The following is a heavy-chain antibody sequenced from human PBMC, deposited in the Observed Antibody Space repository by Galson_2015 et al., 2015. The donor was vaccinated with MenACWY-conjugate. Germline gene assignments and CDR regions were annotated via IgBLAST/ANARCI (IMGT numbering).Heavy chain of an antibody. V-gene: IGHV3-13*01. CDR1: GFTFTNYD. Sequence: SLRLSCAASGFTFTNYDMHWVRQPTGKGLEWVSVIGIAGDTYYLDPVKGRFAISREDGKNSLYLQMNSLRVEDTAVYYCVGRVSGWSHGFDYWGQGTLVPVSS. CDR2: IGIAGDT. D-gene: IGHD6-19*01. J-gene: IGHJ4*02. CDR3: VGRVSGWSHGFDY.